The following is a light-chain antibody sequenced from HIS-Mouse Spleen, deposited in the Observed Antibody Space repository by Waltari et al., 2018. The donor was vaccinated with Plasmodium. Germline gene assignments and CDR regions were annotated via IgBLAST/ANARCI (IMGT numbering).Light chain of an antibody. V-gene: IGLV4-69*01. Sequence: QLVLTQSPSASASLGASVKLTCTLRSGHSSYALACHQQQPEKGPRYLMKLNSDGSHSKGDGIPDRFSGSSSGAERYLTISSLQSEDEADYYCQTWGTGMGVFGGGTKLTVL. CDR2: LNSDGSH. J-gene: IGLJ2*01. CDR3: QTWGTGMGV. CDR1: SGHSSYA.